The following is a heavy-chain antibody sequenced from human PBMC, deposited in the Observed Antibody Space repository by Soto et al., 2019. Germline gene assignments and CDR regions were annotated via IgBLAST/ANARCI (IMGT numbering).Heavy chain of an antibody. CDR3: AREKYDYGAAFDI. Sequence: GSLLLSCAASGFTFSSYGMHWVRQAPGKGLEWVAVIWYDGSNKYYADSVKGRFTISRDNSKNTLYLQMNSLRAEDTAVYYCAREKYDYGAAFDIWGQGTMVTVSS. CDR1: GFTFSSYG. CDR2: IWYDGSNK. D-gene: IGHD4-17*01. V-gene: IGHV3-33*01. J-gene: IGHJ3*02.